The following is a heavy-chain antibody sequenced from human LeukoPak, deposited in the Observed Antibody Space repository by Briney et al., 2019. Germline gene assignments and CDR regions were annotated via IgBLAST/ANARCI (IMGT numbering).Heavy chain of an antibody. V-gene: IGHV1-2*02. CDR2: INPNSAGT. CDR3: AREDSGWYVDY. J-gene: IGHJ4*02. CDR1: GYTFSDYY. D-gene: IGHD6-19*01. Sequence: ASVKVSCKASGYTFSDYYMHWVRQAPGQGLEWMGWINPNSAGTNYAQKFEGRVTMTRDTSISTAYMELSRLRSDDTAVYYCAREDSGWYVDYWGQGTLVTVSS.